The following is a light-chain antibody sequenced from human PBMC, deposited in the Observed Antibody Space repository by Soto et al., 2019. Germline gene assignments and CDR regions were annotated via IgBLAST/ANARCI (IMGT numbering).Light chain of an antibody. CDR3: QQSYSTPLT. J-gene: IGKJ4*01. CDR2: AAA. V-gene: IGKV1-39*01. Sequence: DIQMTQSPSSLSASVGDRVTITCRASQNITNYLNWYQQKPGKAPKLLIYAAANLRSGVPSRFSGSGSGTDFTLTISSLQPEDFATYYCQQSYSTPLTFGGGTKVEIK. CDR1: QNITNY.